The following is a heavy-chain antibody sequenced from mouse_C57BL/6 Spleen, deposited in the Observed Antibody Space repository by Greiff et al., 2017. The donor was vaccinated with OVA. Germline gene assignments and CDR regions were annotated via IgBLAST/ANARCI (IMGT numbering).Heavy chain of an antibody. D-gene: IGHD1-1*01. CDR3: ARDYGSSYEGAMDY. V-gene: IGHV1-82*01. Sequence: LQLQQSGPELVKPGASVKISCKASGYAFSSSWMNWVKQRPGKGLEWIGRIYPGDGDTNYNGKFKGKATLTADKSSSTAYMQLSSLTSEDSAVYFCARDYGSSYEGAMDYWGQGTSVTVSS. CDR2: IYPGDGDT. CDR1: GYAFSSSW. J-gene: IGHJ4*01.